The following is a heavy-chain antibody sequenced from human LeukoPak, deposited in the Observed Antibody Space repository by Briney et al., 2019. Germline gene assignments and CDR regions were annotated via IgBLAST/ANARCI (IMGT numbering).Heavy chain of an antibody. CDR1: GFTFSSYG. Sequence: QAGGSLRHSCAASGFTFSSYGMHWVRQAPGKGLEWVADIWYDGSNKYYADSVKGRFTISRDNSKNTLYLQMNSLRAEDTAVYYCARDLYDNNRVQDYWGQGTLVTVSS. V-gene: IGHV3-33*01. D-gene: IGHD1-14*01. CDR3: ARDLYDNNRVQDY. J-gene: IGHJ4*02. CDR2: IWYDGSNK.